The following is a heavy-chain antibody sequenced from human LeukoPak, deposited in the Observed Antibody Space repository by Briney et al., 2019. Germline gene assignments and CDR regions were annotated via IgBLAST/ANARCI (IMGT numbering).Heavy chain of an antibody. CDR2: INPNSGGT. CDR1: GYTFTGYY. J-gene: IGHJ4*02. D-gene: IGHD3-22*01. CDR3: ARGSLTWYYYDSSGYVY. V-gene: IGHV1-2*06. Sequence: GASVKVSCKASGYTFTGYYMHWVRQAPGQGLEWMGRINPNSGGTNYAQKFQGRVTMTRDTSISTAYMELRSLRSDDTAVYYCARGSLTWYYYDSSGYVYWGQGTLVTVSS.